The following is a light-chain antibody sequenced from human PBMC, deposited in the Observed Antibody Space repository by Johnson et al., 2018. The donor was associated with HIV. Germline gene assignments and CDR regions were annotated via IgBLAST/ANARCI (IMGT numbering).Light chain of an antibody. CDR3: GTWVGSLSACV. Sequence: QSVLTQPPSVSAAPGQKVTISCSGSSSNIGKNYVSWYQHLPGTAPKLLIYENNKRPSGIPARFSGSKSGTSATLGITGLQTGDEADYYCGTWVGSLSACVFGTGTKVTVL. CDR1: SSNIGKNY. CDR2: ENN. V-gene: IGLV1-51*02. J-gene: IGLJ1*01.